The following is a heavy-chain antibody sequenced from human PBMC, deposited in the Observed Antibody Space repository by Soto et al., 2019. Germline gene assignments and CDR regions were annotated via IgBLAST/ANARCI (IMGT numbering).Heavy chain of an antibody. V-gene: IGHV1-69*10. J-gene: IGHJ6*03. CDR2: IIPIFGIA. CDR3: ATNWGYYYYMDV. CDR1: GGTFSSYA. Sequence: ASVKVSCKASGGTFSSYAISWVRQAPGQGLEWMGGIIPIFGIANYAQKFQGRVTITADKSTSTAYMELSSLRSEDTAVYYCATNWGYYYYMDVWGKGTTVTVSS. D-gene: IGHD7-27*01.